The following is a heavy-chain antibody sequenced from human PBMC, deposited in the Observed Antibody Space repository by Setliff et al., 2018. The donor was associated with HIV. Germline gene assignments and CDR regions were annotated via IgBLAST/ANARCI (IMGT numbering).Heavy chain of an antibody. V-gene: IGHV1-3*03. CDR1: GYTFTSYA. CDR3: ATGIAAAGGIDY. CDR2: INAGNGNT. Sequence: ASVKVSCKASGYTFTSYAMHWVRQAPGQRLEWMGWINAGNGNTKYSQDFRGRVTITRDSSASTAYMELSSLISEDMALYYCATGIAAAGGIDYWGQGTLVTVSS. J-gene: IGHJ4*02. D-gene: IGHD6-13*01.